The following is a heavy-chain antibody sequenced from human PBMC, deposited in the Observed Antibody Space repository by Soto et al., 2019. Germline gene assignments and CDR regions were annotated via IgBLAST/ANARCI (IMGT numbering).Heavy chain of an antibody. Sequence: QVQLVQSGAEVKKPGSSVKVSCKASGGTFSSYAISWVRQAPGQGLEWMGGIIPIFGTANYAQKFQGRVTITAHESTSTAYMELSSLISEDTAVYYCARDEENAREWGVTDIWGQGTMVTVSS. J-gene: IGHJ3*02. CDR2: IIPIFGTA. D-gene: IGHD3-3*01. CDR3: ARDEENAREWGVTDI. CDR1: GGTFSSYA. V-gene: IGHV1-69*01.